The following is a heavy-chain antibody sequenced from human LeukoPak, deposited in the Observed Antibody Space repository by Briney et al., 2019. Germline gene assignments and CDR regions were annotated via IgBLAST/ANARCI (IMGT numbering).Heavy chain of an antibody. J-gene: IGHJ4*02. CDR2: ISGSGGTT. Sequence: TGGSLRLSCAASGFTFSSNAMSWVRQAPGKGLEWVSDISGSGGTTYYADSVKGRFTISGDNSKNTLYLQMNSLRAEDTAVYYCAKGRGNYGDYESDYWGQGTLVTVSS. CDR1: GFTFSSNA. D-gene: IGHD4-17*01. V-gene: IGHV3-23*01. CDR3: AKGRGNYGDYESDY.